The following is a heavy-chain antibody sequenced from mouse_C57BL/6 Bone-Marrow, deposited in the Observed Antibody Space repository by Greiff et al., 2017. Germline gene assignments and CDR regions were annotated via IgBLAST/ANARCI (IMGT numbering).Heavy chain of an antibody. CDR1: GYTFTSYW. J-gene: IGHJ2*01. Sequence: QVQLQQPGAELVKPGASVKMSCKASGYTFTSYWITWVKQRPGQGLEWIGDIYPTSGRTNYNEKFKSKAILTVDTSSNPAYMQRSSLTSEDSAVFYWARSGPLGRSFDYWGQGTTLTVSS. CDR2: IYPTSGRT. V-gene: IGHV1-55*01. D-gene: IGHD4-1*01. CDR3: ARSGPLGRSFDY.